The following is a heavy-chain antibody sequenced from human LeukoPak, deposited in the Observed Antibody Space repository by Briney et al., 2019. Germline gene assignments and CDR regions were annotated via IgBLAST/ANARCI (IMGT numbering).Heavy chain of an antibody. D-gene: IGHD3-22*01. CDR2: ISSSSSYI. J-gene: IGHJ4*02. CDR1: GFTFSSYS. V-gene: IGHV3-21*01. Sequence: GGSLRLSCAASGFTFSSYSMSWVRQAPGKGLEWVSSISSSSSYIYYADSVKGRFTISRDNAKNSLYLQMNSLRAEDTAVYYCARDSEMSREYYYDSSGYSHYFDYWGQGTLVTVSS. CDR3: ARDSEMSREYYYDSSGYSHYFDY.